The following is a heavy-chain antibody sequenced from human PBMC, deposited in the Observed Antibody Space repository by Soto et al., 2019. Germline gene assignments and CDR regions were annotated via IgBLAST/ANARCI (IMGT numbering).Heavy chain of an antibody. J-gene: IGHJ4*02. CDR1: GYFFTSID. D-gene: IGHD2-8*01. V-gene: IGHV1-8*01. CDR3: ARGPCTNGVCYTPFDY. Sequence: ASVKGSNKASGYFFTSIDINWVRQATGQGLEWLGWTDPHSGNTFIGRKCEVRVTMTRNTSRNSTDMALNILRSEDTAVYYYARGPCTNGVCYTPFDYCGQRTLVTASS. CDR2: TDPHSGNT.